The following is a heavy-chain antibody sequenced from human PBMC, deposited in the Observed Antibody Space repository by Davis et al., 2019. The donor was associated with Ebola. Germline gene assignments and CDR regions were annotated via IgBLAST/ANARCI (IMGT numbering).Heavy chain of an antibody. D-gene: IGHD2-21*02. CDR3: ARGGDSLGAY. J-gene: IGHJ4*02. CDR1: GFTFSSYS. V-gene: IGHV3-21*01. CDR2: ISSSSSYI. Sequence: GESLKISCAASGFTFSSYSMNWVRQAPGKGLEWVSSISSSSSYIYYADSVKGRFTISRDNAKNSLYLQMNSLRAEDTAVYYCARGGDSLGAYWGQGTLVTVSS.